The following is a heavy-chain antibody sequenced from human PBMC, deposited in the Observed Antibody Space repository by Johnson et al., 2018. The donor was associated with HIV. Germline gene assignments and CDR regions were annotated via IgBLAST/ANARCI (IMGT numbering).Heavy chain of an antibody. CDR2: INHDMSAI. D-gene: IGHD6-25*01. CDR1: GFTFSHDW. V-gene: IGHV3-7*01. Sequence: VQLVESGGDLVQPGGSLRLSCVGSGFTFSHDWMSWVRQAPGKGPEWVANINHDMSAIHYVDSVKGRFTISRDNSKNTLYLQMNSLRAEDTAVYYCARDFIAPELGDAFDIWGQGTMVTVSS. J-gene: IGHJ3*02. CDR3: ARDFIAPELGDAFDI.